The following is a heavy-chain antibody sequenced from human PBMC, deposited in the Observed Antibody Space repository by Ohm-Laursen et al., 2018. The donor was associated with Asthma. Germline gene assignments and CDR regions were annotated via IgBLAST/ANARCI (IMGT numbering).Heavy chain of an antibody. V-gene: IGHV3-64*02. CDR1: GFTFSSYA. J-gene: IGHJ4*02. CDR2: ISSNGGST. D-gene: IGHD4-17*01. CDR3: ARSTVTTSPLVD. Sequence: SLRLSCTASGFTFSSYAMHWVRQAPGNGLEYVSAISSNGGSTFHADSVKGRFTISRDNSKNTLYLQMGSLRAEDMAVYYCARSTVTTSPLVDWGQGILVTVSS.